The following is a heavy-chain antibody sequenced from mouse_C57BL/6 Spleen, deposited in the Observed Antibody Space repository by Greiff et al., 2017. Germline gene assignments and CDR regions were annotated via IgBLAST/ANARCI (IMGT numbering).Heavy chain of an antibody. CDR2: INPSNGGT. Sequence: QVHVKQPGTELVKPGASVKLSCKASGYTFTSYWMHWVKQRPGQGLEWIGNINPSNGGTNYNEKFKSKATLTVDKSSSTAYMQLSSLTSEDSAVYYCARRGLGGGYFDYWGQGTTLTVSS. D-gene: IGHD4-1*01. J-gene: IGHJ2*01. CDR1: GYTFTSYW. V-gene: IGHV1-53*01. CDR3: ARRGLGGGYFDY.